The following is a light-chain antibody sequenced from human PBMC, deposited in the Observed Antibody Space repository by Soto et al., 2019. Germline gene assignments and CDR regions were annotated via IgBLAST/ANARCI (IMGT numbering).Light chain of an antibody. CDR3: QQYGSSGT. Sequence: EIVMTQSPATLSVSPGERATLSCRASQTVTNNLAWYQQQPGQAPRLLIYGASNRATGIPDRFSGSGSGTDFTLTISRLEPEDFAVYYCQQYGSSGTFGQGTKVDIK. CDR2: GAS. J-gene: IGKJ1*01. V-gene: IGKV3-20*01. CDR1: QTVTNN.